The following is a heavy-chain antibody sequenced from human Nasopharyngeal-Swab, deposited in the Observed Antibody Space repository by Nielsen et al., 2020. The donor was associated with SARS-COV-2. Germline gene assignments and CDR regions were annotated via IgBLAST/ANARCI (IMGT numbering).Heavy chain of an antibody. CDR1: GFTFSSYD. V-gene: IGHV3-13*01. CDR2: IGTAGDT. Sequence: GGSLRLSCAASGFTFSSYDMHWVRQVTGKGLEWVSAIGTAGDTYYPGSVKGRFTISRENAKNSLYLQMNSLRAGDTAVYYCAREEVTTGAFDIWGQGTMVTVSS. CDR3: AREEVTTGAFDI. J-gene: IGHJ3*02. D-gene: IGHD4-17*01.